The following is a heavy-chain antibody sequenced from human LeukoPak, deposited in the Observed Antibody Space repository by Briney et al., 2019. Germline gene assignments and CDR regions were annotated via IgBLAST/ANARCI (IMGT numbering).Heavy chain of an antibody. CDR3: ARLLMVRGVISHMDV. Sequence: GGSLRLSCAASGFTFSDYYMSWIRQAPGKGLEWVSYISSSDSTIYYADSVKGRFNISRDNAKNSLYLQMNSLRAEDTAVYYCARLLMVRGVISHMDVWGKGTTVTVSS. J-gene: IGHJ6*04. CDR2: ISSSDSTI. D-gene: IGHD3-10*01. CDR1: GFTFSDYY. V-gene: IGHV3-11*04.